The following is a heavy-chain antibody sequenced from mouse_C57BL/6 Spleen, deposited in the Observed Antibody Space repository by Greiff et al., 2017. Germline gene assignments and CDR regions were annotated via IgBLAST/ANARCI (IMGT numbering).Heavy chain of an antibody. Sequence: EVKLMESGGGLVKPGGSLKLSCAASGFTFSSYAMSWVRQTPEKRLEWVATISDGGSYTYYPDNVKGRFTISRDNAKNNLYLQMSHLKSEDTAMYYCASDSDYAFDYWGQGTTLTVSS. D-gene: IGHD2-4*01. CDR3: ASDSDYAFDY. V-gene: IGHV5-4*03. CDR1: GFTFSSYA. CDR2: ISDGGSYT. J-gene: IGHJ2*01.